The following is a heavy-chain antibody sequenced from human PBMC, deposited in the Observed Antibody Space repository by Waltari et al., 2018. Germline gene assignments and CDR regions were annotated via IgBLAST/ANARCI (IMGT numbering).Heavy chain of an antibody. CDR2: IYYSGST. CDR1: GGPISSGDYY. Sequence: QVQLQESGPGLVKPSQTLSLTCTVSGGPISSGDYYWSWIRQPPGKGLEWIGYIYYSGSTYYNPSLKSRVTISVDTSKNQFSLKLSSVTAADTAVYYCARDGGGIVATMGALDYWGQGTLVTVSS. V-gene: IGHV4-30-4*08. J-gene: IGHJ4*02. D-gene: IGHD5-12*01. CDR3: ARDGGGIVATMGALDY.